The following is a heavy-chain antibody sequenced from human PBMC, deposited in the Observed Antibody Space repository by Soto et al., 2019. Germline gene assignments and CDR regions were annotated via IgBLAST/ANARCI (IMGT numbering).Heavy chain of an antibody. D-gene: IGHD6-13*01. Sequence: EVQLVESGGGLVQPGGSLRLSCAASGFTFSSYWMSWVRQAPGKGLEWVANIKQDGSEKYYVDSVKGRFTISRENAKNSLYLQMNTLRAEDTAVYYCARGPRIAAAGLYYFDYWGQGTLVTVSS. CDR1: GFTFSSYW. J-gene: IGHJ4*02. CDR2: IKQDGSEK. V-gene: IGHV3-7*05. CDR3: ARGPRIAAAGLYYFDY.